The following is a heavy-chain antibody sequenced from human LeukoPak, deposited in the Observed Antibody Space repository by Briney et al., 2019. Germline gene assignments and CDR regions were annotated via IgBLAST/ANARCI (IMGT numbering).Heavy chain of an antibody. J-gene: IGHJ4*02. D-gene: IGHD5-18*01. CDR1: GSSISSGSYY. CDR2: IYTSGST. Sequence: SQTLSLTCTVSGSSISSGSYYWSWIRQPAGKGLEWIGRIYTSGSTNYNPSLKSRVTISVDTSKNQFSLKLSSVTAADTAVYYCARERGIQLWLAQSNHFDYWGQGTLVTVSS. V-gene: IGHV4-61*02. CDR3: ARERGIQLWLAQSNHFDY.